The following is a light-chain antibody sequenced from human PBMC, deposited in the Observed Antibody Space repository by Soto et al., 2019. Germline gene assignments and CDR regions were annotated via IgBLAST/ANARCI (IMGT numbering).Light chain of an antibody. V-gene: IGLV3-21*02. CDR3: QGCDTSSAHPAV. J-gene: IGLJ3*02. Sequence: SDQLTQAPSVSLAPGQTASITCVATKIATKGVHWYQHKPGQAPVLVVFDDSDRPSGTPDRFSGSHSANTATLTISRVEAGDEADYSCQGCDTSSAHPAVFGGGTKVTVL. CDR1: KIATKG. CDR2: DDS.